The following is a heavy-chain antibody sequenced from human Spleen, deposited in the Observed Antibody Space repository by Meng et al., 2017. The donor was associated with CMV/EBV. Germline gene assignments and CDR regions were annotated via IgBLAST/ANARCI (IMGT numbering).Heavy chain of an antibody. CDR3: ARVGGSGSYYNVDY. J-gene: IGHJ4*02. Sequence: VQLKEAGPGLVKPSQHLSLTCTVSGGSISSGDYYWSWIRQPPGKGLEWIGYIYYSGSTYYNPSLKSRVTISVDTSKNQFSLKLSSVTAADTAVYYCARVGGSGSYYNVDYWGQGTLVTVSS. CDR1: GGSISSGDYY. CDR2: IYYSGST. V-gene: IGHV4-30-4*08. D-gene: IGHD3-10*01.